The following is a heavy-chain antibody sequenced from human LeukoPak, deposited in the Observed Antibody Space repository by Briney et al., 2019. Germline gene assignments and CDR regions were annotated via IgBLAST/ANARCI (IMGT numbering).Heavy chain of an antibody. CDR3: AHRRVYSGSYNFDC. CDR2: IFWDDDK. CDR1: GFSLSTSGVG. V-gene: IGHV2-5*02. D-gene: IGHD1-26*01. Sequence: GPTLVKPTQTLTLTWTFSGFSLSTSGVGVGWSRQPPGKAREWLALIFWDDDKRYSPSLKSRLTITKDTSKNQVVLTMTNMDPVDTATYYCAHRRVYSGSYNFDCWGQGTLVTVSS. J-gene: IGHJ4*02.